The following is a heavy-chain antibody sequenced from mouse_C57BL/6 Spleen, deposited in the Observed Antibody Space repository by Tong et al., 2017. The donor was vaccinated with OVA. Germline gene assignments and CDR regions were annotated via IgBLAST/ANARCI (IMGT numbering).Heavy chain of an antibody. V-gene: IGHV1-69*01. D-gene: IGHD2-4*01. Sequence: VQLQESGAELVMPGASVKLSCKASGYTFTSYWMHWVKQRPGQGLEWIGEIDPSDSYTNYNQKFKGKATLTVDKSSSTVYMELSRLTSEDSAVYFCARHEEDYESYYAMDYWGQGTSVTVSS. CDR1: GYTFTSYW. CDR3: ARHEEDYESYYAMDY. CDR2: IDPSDSYT. J-gene: IGHJ4*01.